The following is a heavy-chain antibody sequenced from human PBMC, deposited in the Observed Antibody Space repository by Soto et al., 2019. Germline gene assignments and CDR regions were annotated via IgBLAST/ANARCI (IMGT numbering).Heavy chain of an antibody. Sequence: SVKVSCKASGGTFSSYAISWVRQSPGQGLEWMGGIIPIFGTANYAQKFQGRVTITADVSTSTAYMELSSLRSEDTAVYYCALGSVYYYDSSGYYHRCAFDIWGQGTMVTVSS. CDR1: GGTFSSYA. CDR2: IIPIFGTA. CDR3: ALGSVYYYDSSGYYHRCAFDI. V-gene: IGHV1-69*13. J-gene: IGHJ3*02. D-gene: IGHD3-22*01.